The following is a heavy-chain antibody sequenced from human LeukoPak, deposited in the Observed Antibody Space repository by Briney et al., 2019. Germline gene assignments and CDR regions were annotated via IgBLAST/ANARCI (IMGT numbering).Heavy chain of an antibody. CDR2: ISTYNGNT. CDR1: GYTFVNYG. CDR3: ARDLRRLRFPDY. V-gene: IGHV1-18*01. J-gene: IGHJ4*02. Sequence: GASVKVSCKASGYTFVNYGISWVRQAPGQGLEWMGWISTYNGNTNYAQKVQGRVTMTTDTSTSTAYMELRSLRSDDTAVYYCARDLRRLRFPDYWGQGTLVTVSS. D-gene: IGHD4-17*01.